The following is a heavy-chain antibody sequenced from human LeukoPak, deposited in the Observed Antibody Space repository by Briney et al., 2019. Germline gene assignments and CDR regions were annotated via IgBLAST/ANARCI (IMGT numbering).Heavy chain of an antibody. CDR1: GGSISSSSYY. CDR2: IYYSGST. J-gene: IGHJ5*02. Sequence: PSETLSLTCTVSGGSISSSSYYWGWIRQPPGKGLEWIGSIYYSGSTYYNPSLKSRVTISVDTSKNQFSLKLSSVTAADTAMYYCARGGRGVLAARRFKAGNWFDPWGQGTLVTVSS. V-gene: IGHV4-39*01. CDR3: ARGGRGVLAARRFKAGNWFDP. D-gene: IGHD3-10*01.